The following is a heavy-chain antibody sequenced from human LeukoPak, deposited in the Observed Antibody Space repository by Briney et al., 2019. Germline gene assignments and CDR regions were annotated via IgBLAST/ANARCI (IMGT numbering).Heavy chain of an antibody. CDR3: ARSRWELLLDY. J-gene: IGHJ4*02. Sequence: PSETLSLTCTVSGGSISSGSYYWSWIRQPAGKALEWIGRIYTSGSTNYNPSLKSRVTISVDTSKNQFSLKLSPVTAADTAVYYCARSRWELLLDYWGQGTLVTVSS. CDR2: IYTSGST. D-gene: IGHD1-26*01. CDR1: GGSISSGSYY. V-gene: IGHV4-61*02.